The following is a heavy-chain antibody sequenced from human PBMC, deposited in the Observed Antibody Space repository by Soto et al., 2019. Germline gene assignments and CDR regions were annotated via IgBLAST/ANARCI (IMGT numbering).Heavy chain of an antibody. V-gene: IGHV5-10-1*01. CDR3: ARQPRYNWNDDVYWFDP. CDR1: GYSFTSFW. D-gene: IGHD1-1*01. CDR2: IDPSDSYA. J-gene: IGHJ5*02. Sequence: RGESLKISCQGFGYSFTSFWIGWVRQMPGKGLEWMGRIDPSDSYANYSPSFQGHVTISADKSISTAYLQWSSLKASDTAMYYCARQPRYNWNDDVYWFDPWGQGTLVTVSS.